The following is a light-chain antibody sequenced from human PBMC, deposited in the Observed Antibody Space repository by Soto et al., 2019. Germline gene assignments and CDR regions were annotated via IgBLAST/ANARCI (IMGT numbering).Light chain of an antibody. CDR1: QTISSW. CDR2: KAS. CDR3: QQQNSFSIT. Sequence: IQMTESPSSLSASVGDRVTITCRASQTISSWLAWYQQKPGKAPKLLIYKASSLESGVPSRFSVSGSGTEFTLTINRLQADDFATYYCQQQNSFSITFGQGTRLEIK. V-gene: IGKV1-5*03. J-gene: IGKJ5*01.